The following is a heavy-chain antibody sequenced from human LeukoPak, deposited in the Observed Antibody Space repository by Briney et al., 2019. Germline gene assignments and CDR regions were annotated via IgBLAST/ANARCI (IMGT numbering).Heavy chain of an antibody. D-gene: IGHD3-10*01. CDR1: GFTVSSNY. J-gene: IGHJ4*02. Sequence: PGGSLRLSCAASGFTVSSNYMSWVRQAPGKGLEWVSVIYSGGSTYYADSVKGRFTISRDNSKNTLYLQMNSLRAEGTAVYYCASSPEMYYYGSGGLDYWGQGTLVTVSS. CDR3: ASSPEMYYYGSGGLDY. CDR2: IYSGGST. V-gene: IGHV3-66*01.